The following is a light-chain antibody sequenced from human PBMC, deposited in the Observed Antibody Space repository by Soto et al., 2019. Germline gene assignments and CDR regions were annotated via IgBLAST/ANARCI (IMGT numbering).Light chain of an antibody. J-gene: IGKJ1*01. CDR3: QQYSTYPWT. CDR2: DAS. CDR1: QSISSW. Sequence: DVQMAQSGATLSASVGDRVTITCRASQSISSWLAWYQQKPGKAPKVLIFDASSLESGVPSRFSGSGSATEFTLTISSLQPDDFATYYCQQYSTYPWTFGQGTKV. V-gene: IGKV1-5*01.